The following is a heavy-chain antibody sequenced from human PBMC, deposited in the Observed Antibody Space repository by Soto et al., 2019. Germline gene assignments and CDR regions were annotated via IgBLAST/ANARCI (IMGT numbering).Heavy chain of an antibody. CDR3: ARGYGRIFAY. CDR2: INHSGST. Sequence: RIRKPTGKGLEWIGEINHSGSTNYNPSLKSRVTISVDTSKNQFSLKLSSVTAADTAVYYCARGYGRIFAYWGKGTLV. V-gene: IGHV4-34*01. J-gene: IGHJ4*02. D-gene: IGHD3-10*01.